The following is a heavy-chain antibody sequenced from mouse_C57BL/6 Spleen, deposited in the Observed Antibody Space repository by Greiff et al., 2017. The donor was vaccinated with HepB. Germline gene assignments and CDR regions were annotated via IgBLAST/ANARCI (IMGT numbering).Heavy chain of an antibody. V-gene: IGHV1-82*01. Sequence: QVQLQQSGPELVKPGASVKISCKASGYAFSSSWMNWVKQRPGKGLEWIGRIYPGDGDTNYNGKFKGKATLTADKSSSTAYMQLSSLTSEDSAVYFCARFYALYAMDYWGQGTSVTVSS. CDR2: IYPGDGDT. D-gene: IGHD2-3*01. CDR3: ARFYALYAMDY. CDR1: GYAFSSSW. J-gene: IGHJ4*01.